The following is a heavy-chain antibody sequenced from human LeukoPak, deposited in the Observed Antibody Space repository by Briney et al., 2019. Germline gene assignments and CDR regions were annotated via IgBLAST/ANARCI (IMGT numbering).Heavy chain of an antibody. J-gene: IGHJ4*02. V-gene: IGHV4-59*08. Sequence: SETLSLTCTVSGGSISSYYWSWIRQPPGKGLEWIAYISDIGSINYTPSLKSRVTISLDTSKNQFSLKLSSLTAADTAVYYCAGHHPRNTVDFWGQGTLVTVSS. CDR1: GGSISSYY. CDR2: ISDIGSI. CDR3: AGHHPRNTVDF. D-gene: IGHD2/OR15-2a*01.